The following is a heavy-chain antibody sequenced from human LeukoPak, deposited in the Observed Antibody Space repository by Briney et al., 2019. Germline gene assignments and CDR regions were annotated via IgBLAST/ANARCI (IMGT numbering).Heavy chain of an antibody. Sequence: PSETLSLTCAVYGGSFSGYYWSWIRQPPGKGLEWIGEINHSGSTNYNPSLKSRVTISVDTSKNQFSLKLSSVTAADTAVYYCARVEVVPAERSFTSSYDAFDIWGQGTMVTVSS. CDR1: GGSFSGYY. V-gene: IGHV4-34*01. D-gene: IGHD2-2*01. J-gene: IGHJ3*02. CDR3: ARVEVVPAERSFTSSYDAFDI. CDR2: INHSGST.